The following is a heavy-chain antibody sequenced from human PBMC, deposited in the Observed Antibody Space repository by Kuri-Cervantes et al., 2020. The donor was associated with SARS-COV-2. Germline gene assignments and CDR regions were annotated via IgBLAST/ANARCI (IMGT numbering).Heavy chain of an antibody. V-gene: IGHV3-30*18. CDR3: AKLAGSNYFYYYGMDV. J-gene: IGHJ6*02. Sequence: GESLKISCAASGFTFSSYGMHWVRQAPGKGLEWVAVISYDGSNKYYADSVKGRFTISRDNSKNTLYLQMNSLRAEDTAVYYCAKLAGSNYFYYYGMDVWGQGTTVTVSS. CDR1: GFTFSSYG. D-gene: IGHD4-11*01. CDR2: ISYDGSNK.